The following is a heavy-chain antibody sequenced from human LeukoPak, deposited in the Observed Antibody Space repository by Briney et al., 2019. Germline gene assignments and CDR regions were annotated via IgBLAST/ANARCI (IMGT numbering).Heavy chain of an antibody. CDR2: INGSGGST. CDR3: ARGYYYYDSSGYYSEAY. J-gene: IGHJ4*02. V-gene: IGHV3-23*01. Sequence: AGGSLRLSCAASGFTFSTYAMSWVRQAPGKGLEWVSTINGSGGSTYYADSVKGGFTISRDNSKNTLYLQMNSLRAEDTAVYYCARGYYYYDSSGYYSEAYWGQGTLATVSS. CDR1: GFTFSTYA. D-gene: IGHD3-22*01.